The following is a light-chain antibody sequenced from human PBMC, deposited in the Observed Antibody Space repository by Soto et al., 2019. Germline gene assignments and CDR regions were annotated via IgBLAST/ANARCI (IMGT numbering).Light chain of an antibody. V-gene: IGKV3-11*01. CDR3: LQRSSWPRT. CDR2: DAS. Sequence: EIVLTQSPAILSLSPGERAPLSCRASQSVSNYLAWYQQKPGQAPRLLIYDASKRATGIPARFSASGSGTDFTLTISSIEREDFAIYYCLQRSSWPRTFDQGTKVDIK. CDR1: QSVSNY. J-gene: IGKJ1*01.